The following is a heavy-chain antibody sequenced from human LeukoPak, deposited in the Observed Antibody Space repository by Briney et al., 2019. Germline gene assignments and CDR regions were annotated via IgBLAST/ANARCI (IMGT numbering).Heavy chain of an antibody. J-gene: IGHJ4*02. V-gene: IGHV4-59*01. D-gene: IGHD3-22*01. Sequence: PSETLSLTCTVSGGSISSYYWSWIRQPPGKGLEWIGYIYYSGSTNYNPSLKSRVTISVDTSKNQFSLKLSSVTAADTAVYYCARDYYDSSGYYDYWGQGTLVTVS. CDR2: IYYSGST. CDR1: GGSISSYY. CDR3: ARDYYDSSGYYDY.